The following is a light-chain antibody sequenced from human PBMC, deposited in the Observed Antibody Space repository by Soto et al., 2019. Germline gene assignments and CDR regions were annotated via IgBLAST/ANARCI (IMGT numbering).Light chain of an antibody. CDR2: AAS. J-gene: IGKJ2*01. CDR1: RSLSSY. Sequence: DIPMTQSPSSLSASVGDRVTISCRASRSLSSYLNWYQQKPGKAPELLIYAASSLQSGVPSRFSGCGSGTDFTLTISRVQPEDFATYYCHQSYSTPRTFGQGTKLEIE. V-gene: IGKV1-39*01. CDR3: HQSYSTPRT.